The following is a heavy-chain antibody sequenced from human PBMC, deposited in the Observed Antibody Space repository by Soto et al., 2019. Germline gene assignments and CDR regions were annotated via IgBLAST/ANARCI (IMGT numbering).Heavy chain of an antibody. CDR3: AKDSSGWSSEAFDI. Sequence: PGGSLRLSCAASGFTFSSYGMHWVRQAPGKGPEWVAVISYDGSNKYYADSVKGRFTISRDNSKNTLYLQMNSLRAEDTAVYYCAKDSSGWSSEAFDIWGQGTMVTVSS. D-gene: IGHD6-19*01. J-gene: IGHJ3*02. CDR2: ISYDGSNK. CDR1: GFTFSSYG. V-gene: IGHV3-30*18.